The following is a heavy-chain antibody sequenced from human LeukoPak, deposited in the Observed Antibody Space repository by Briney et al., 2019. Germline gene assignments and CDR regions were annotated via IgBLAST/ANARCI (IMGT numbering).Heavy chain of an antibody. CDR1: GYSFTSHW. J-gene: IGHJ5*02. Sequence: GESLKISCKGSGYGSGYSFTSHWIAWVRQMPGKGLEWMGIVYPRDSNTIYSPSFQGQVTISVDTSINTAYLQWISLKASDTAMYYCARHPIAAGGAYNWFDPWGQGTLVTVSS. V-gene: IGHV5-51*01. CDR2: VYPRDSNT. CDR3: ARHPIAAGGAYNWFDP. D-gene: IGHD6-13*01.